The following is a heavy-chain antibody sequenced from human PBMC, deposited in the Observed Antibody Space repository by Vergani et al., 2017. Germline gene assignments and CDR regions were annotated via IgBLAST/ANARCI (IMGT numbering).Heavy chain of an antibody. CDR2: IRQDGSEQ. Sequence: QVRLLESGGGVVQPGGSLRLSCAASGFSFGDYGMHWVRQSPGKGLDWVAFIRQDGSEQYYADSVKGRFTISRDSSNNMVYLQMNSLRSEDTALYYCAKYVRDSTDGLPDSWGPGTLVIVSS. D-gene: IGHD2-21*02. CDR3: AKYVRDSTDGLPDS. J-gene: IGHJ4*02. CDR1: GFSFGDYG. V-gene: IGHV3-30*02.